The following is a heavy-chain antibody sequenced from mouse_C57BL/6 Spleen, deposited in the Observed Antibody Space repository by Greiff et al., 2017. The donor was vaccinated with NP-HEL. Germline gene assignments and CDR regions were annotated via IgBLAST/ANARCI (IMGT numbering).Heavy chain of an antibody. V-gene: IGHV1-69*01. CDR2: IDPSDSYT. CDR3: ARPLYYGSTCRGWYFDV. Sequence: QVQLQQPGAELVMPGASVKLSCKASGYTFTSYWMHWVKQRPGQGLEWIGEIDPSDSYTNYNQKFKGKSTVTVDKSSSTAYMQLSSLTSEDSAVYYCARPLYYGSTCRGWYFDVWGTGTTVTVSS. CDR1: GYTFTSYW. D-gene: IGHD1-1*01. J-gene: IGHJ1*03.